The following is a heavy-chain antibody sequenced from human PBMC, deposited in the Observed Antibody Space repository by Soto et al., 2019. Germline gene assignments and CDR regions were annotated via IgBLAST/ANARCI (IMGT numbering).Heavy chain of an antibody. CDR3: AKDLRRTGVYSYGPTGYYYGMDV. Sequence: PGGSLRLSCAASGFTFSSYGMHWVRQAPGKGLEWVAVISYDGSNKYYAGSVKGRFTISRDNSKNTLYLQMNSLRAEDTAVYYCAKDLRRTGVYSYGPTGYYYGMDVWGQGTTVTVSS. J-gene: IGHJ6*02. CDR2: ISYDGSNK. V-gene: IGHV3-30*18. CDR1: GFTFSSYG. D-gene: IGHD5-18*01.